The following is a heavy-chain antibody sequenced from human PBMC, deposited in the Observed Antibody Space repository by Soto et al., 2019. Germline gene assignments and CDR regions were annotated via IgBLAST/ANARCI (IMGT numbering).Heavy chain of an antibody. CDR1: GFSLSTSGVS. J-gene: IGHJ4*02. CDR3: AHSALQTGDFDY. Sequence: SGPTLVNPTQTLTLTCTFSGFSLSTSGVSVGWSRQHPGKALEWLALIYCDDDRRYSPSLKSRLIITNGTSKNQVVLTMTNMDPVDTATYYCAHSALQTGDFDYWGQGTLVTVSS. CDR2: IYCDDDR. D-gene: IGHD1-26*01. V-gene: IGHV2-5*02.